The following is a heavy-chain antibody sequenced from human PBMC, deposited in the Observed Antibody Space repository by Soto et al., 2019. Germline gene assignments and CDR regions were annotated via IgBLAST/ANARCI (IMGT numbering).Heavy chain of an antibody. CDR1: GFTFSSYV. CDR2: IGTAGDT. Sequence: GGSLRLSCAASGFTFSSYVIHWVRQATGKGLEWVSVIGTAGDTYYPGSVKGRFTISRENAKNSLYLQMNSLRAGDTAVYYCARALNSSGPYYFDYWGQGT. D-gene: IGHD6-19*01. J-gene: IGHJ4*02. V-gene: IGHV3-13*01. CDR3: ARALNSSGPYYFDY.